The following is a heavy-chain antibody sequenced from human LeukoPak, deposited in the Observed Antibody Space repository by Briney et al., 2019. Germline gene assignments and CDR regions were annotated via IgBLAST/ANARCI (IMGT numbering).Heavy chain of an antibody. J-gene: IGHJ6*02. D-gene: IGHD4-17*01. CDR2: ISYDGSNK. CDR3: ARDYGDYVFYYYYYGMDV. V-gene: IGHV3-30-3*01. Sequence: PGGSLRLSCAASGFTFSSYAMHWVRQAPGKGLEGGAVISYDGSNKYYEDSVKGRFTIYRDNSKNTLYLQMNSLRTEDTAVDYCARDYGDYVFYYYYYGMDVWGQGTTVTVSS. CDR1: GFTFSSYA.